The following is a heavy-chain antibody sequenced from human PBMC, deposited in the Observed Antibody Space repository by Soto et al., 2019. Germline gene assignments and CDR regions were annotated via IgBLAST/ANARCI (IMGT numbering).Heavy chain of an antibody. V-gene: IGHV1-69*13. CDR3: ASCLSAVAGSCFDY. Sequence: SVKVSCKASGGTFSSYAISWVRQAPGQGLEWMGGIIPIFGTANYAQKFQGRVTITADESTSTAYMELSSLRSEDTAVYYCASCLSAVAGSCFDYWGQGTLVTV. CDR2: IIPIFGTA. D-gene: IGHD6-19*01. J-gene: IGHJ4*02. CDR1: GGTFSSYA.